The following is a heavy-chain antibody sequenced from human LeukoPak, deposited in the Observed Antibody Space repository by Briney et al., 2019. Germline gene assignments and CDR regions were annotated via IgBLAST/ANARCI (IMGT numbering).Heavy chain of an antibody. CDR3: AKARNFDWLFGFDY. Sequence: GGSLRLSCAASGFTFSTFAMIWVRQPPGKGLEWVSSIFPSGGEIHYADSVKGRFTISRDNSKNALYLQMNSLRAEDTAVYYCAKARNFDWLFGFDYWGQGTLVTVSS. V-gene: IGHV3-23*01. CDR2: IFPSGGEI. J-gene: IGHJ4*02. D-gene: IGHD3-9*01. CDR1: GFTFSTFA.